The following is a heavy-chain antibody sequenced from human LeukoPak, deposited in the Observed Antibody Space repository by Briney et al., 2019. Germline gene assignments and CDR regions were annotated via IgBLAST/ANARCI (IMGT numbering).Heavy chain of an antibody. J-gene: IGHJ5*02. Sequence: ASLKVSCKTSGYTFSSFGVTWMRQAPGQGLEWVGWISAYDGNTNYAPKFQGRVAMTTDTSTNTAYMELRSLRSDDTAIYYCARTCPMMFCSSSFFDPWGQGTLVTVSS. V-gene: IGHV1-18*01. CDR1: GYTFSSFG. CDR3: ARTCPMMFCSSSFFDP. D-gene: IGHD2-2*01. CDR2: ISAYDGNT.